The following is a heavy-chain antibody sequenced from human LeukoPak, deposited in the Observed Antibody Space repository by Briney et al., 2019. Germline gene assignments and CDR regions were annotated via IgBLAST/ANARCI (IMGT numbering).Heavy chain of an antibody. V-gene: IGHV3-48*01. CDR1: GFTFSSYS. D-gene: IGHD2-21*02. Sequence: GGSLRLSCAASGFTFSSYSMNWVRQAPGKGLEWVSYISSSSSTIYYADSVKGRFTISRDNAKHSLYLQMNSLRAEDTAVYYCVVVVTAIHPFDYWGQGTLVTVSS. J-gene: IGHJ4*02. CDR2: ISSSSSTI. CDR3: VVVVTAIHPFDY.